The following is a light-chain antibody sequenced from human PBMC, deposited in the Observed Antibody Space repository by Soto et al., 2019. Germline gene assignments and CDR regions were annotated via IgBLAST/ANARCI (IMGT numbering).Light chain of an antibody. CDR3: QQYYSTPRT. CDR1: QSVIHTSNNKSY. V-gene: IGKV4-1*01. Sequence: DIVMTQSPDSLAVSLGERATINCKSSQSVIHTSNNKSYLAWYQQKPGQPPELLLYWASARESGVPDRFSGSGSGTDFTLTISSLQAEDVAVYYCQQYYSTPRTFGQGTKVAIK. CDR2: WAS. J-gene: IGKJ2*01.